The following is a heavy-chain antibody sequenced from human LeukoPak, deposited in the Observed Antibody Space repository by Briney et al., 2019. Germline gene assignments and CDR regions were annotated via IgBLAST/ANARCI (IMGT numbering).Heavy chain of an antibody. D-gene: IGHD3-22*01. Sequence: ASVKVSCKASGYTLTSYGISWVRQAPGQGLEWMGWISAYNGNTNYAQKLQGRVTMTTDTSTSTAYMELRSLRSDDTAVYYCARAISYYYDSSGLHTWGQGTMVTVSS. J-gene: IGHJ3*01. CDR1: GYTLTSYG. CDR3: ARAISYYYDSSGLHT. V-gene: IGHV1-18*01. CDR2: ISAYNGNT.